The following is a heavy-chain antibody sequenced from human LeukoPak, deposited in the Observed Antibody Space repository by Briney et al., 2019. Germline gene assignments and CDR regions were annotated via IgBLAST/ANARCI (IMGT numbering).Heavy chain of an antibody. CDR2: ISSSSTTI. CDR1: GFSFSRYS. CDR3: ALIAVDWQQPFDY. V-gene: IGHV3-48*01. J-gene: IGHJ4*02. D-gene: IGHD6-13*01. Sequence: GGSLRLSCAASGFSFSRYSMSWVRQAPGKGLEWISYISSSSTTIKYADSVKGRFIISRDNAKNSVYLQMNSLRAEDTAVYYCALIAVDWQQPFDYWGQGTLVTVSS.